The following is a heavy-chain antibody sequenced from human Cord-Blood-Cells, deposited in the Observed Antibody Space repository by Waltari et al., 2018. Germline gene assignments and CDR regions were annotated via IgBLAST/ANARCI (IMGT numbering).Heavy chain of an antibody. J-gene: IGHJ4*02. CDR2: INPNSGGT. CDR3: ARTSSSWYYFDY. D-gene: IGHD6-13*01. CDR1: GYTFTCYY. Sequence: QVQLVQSGAEVKKPGASVKVSCKASGYTFTCYYMPWVRQAPGQGLEWMGWINPNSGGTNYAQKFQGWVTMTRDTSISTAYMELSRLRSDDTAVYYCARTSSSWYYFDYWGQGTLVTVSS. V-gene: IGHV1-2*04.